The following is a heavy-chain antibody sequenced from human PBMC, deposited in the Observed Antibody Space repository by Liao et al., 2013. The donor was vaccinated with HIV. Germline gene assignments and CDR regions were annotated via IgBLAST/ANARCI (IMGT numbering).Heavy chain of an antibody. CDR1: GGSVSSADYF. CDR3: ASLLRGSGYFQH. CDR2: IFYSGST. V-gene: IGHV4-30-4*08. Sequence: QVQLQESGPGLVKPSQTLSLTCTVSGGSVSSADYFWGWIRQPPGKGLEWIGSIFYSGSTSYTPSLKGRVTISVDTSKNRFSLKLISVTAADTAVYYCASLLRGSGYFQHWGQGTLVTVSS. D-gene: IGHD2-15*01. J-gene: IGHJ1*01.